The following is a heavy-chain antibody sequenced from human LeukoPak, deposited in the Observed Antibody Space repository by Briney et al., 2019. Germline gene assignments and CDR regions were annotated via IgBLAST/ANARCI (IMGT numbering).Heavy chain of an antibody. J-gene: IGHJ4*02. V-gene: IGHV3-7*01. D-gene: IGHD1-26*01. CDR2: IKQDGSEK. CDR1: GFTFSSYA. CDR3: ARDKWELVL. Sequence: TGGSLRLSCAASGFTFSSYAMSWVRQAPGKGLEWVANIKQDGSEKYYVDSVKGRFTISRDNAKNSLYLQMNSLRAEDTAVYYCARDKWELVLWGQGTLVTASS.